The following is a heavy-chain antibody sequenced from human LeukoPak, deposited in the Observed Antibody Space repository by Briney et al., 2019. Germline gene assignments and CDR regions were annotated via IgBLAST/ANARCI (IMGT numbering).Heavy chain of an antibody. Sequence: GASVKVSCKASGGTFSSYAISWVRQAPGQGLEWMGGIIPIFGTANYAQKFQGRVTITADESTSTAYMELSSLRSEDTAVYYCARAGDIVVVPAAHPFDYWGQGTLVTVSS. CDR1: GGTFSSYA. D-gene: IGHD2-2*01. V-gene: IGHV1-69*13. CDR3: ARAGDIVVVPAAHPFDY. J-gene: IGHJ4*02. CDR2: IIPIFGTA.